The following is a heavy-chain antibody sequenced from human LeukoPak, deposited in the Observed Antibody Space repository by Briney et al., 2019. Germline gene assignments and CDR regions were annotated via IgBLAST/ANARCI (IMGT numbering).Heavy chain of an antibody. V-gene: IGHV1-46*03. CDR1: GYTFTSYY. CDR2: INPSGGST. CDR3: ARVETRTWLDY. Sequence: ASVKVSCKSSGYTFTSYYIHWVRQAPGQGLEWRGIINPSGGSTSYSQKFQGRVTMTRDTSTTTVYMDQSSQRSEDTGVYCCARVETRTWLDYWGQGTLVTVSS. D-gene: IGHD4-23*01. J-gene: IGHJ4*02.